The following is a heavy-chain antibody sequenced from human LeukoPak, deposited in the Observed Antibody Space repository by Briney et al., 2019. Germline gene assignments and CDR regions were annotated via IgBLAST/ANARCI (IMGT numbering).Heavy chain of an antibody. CDR3: ARDNGGEKGLDS. V-gene: IGHV3-33*01. Sequence: GGSLRLSCAASGFTFRNYDMHWVRQAPGKGLQWVALVCSDDRNNYYAASVKGQFTISRDNSKNPVYLQMNTLRAEDTAVYYCARDNGGEKGLDSWGQGTLVTVSS. CDR2: VCSDDRNN. D-gene: IGHD4-23*01. J-gene: IGHJ4*02. CDR1: GFTFRNYD.